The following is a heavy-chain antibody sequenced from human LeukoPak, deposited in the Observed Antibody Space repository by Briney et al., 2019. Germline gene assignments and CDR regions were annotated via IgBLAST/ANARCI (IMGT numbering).Heavy chain of an antibody. CDR2: IYYSGST. D-gene: IGHD3-16*01. CDR3: ARHTPPYTFDS. Sequence: PSETLSLTCTVSGGSLTIRSYYWGSIRQPPGKGLEWIASIYYSGSTYYQPSLKGRVTISVETSTNQFSLKPSSVTAADTAVDYCARHTPPYTFDSWGQGTLITVSS. CDR1: GGSLTIRSYY. V-gene: IGHV4-39*01. J-gene: IGHJ4*02.